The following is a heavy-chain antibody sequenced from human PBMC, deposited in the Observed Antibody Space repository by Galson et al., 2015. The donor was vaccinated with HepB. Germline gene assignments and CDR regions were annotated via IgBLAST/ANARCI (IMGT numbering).Heavy chain of an antibody. V-gene: IGHV3-72*01. Sequence: SLRLSCAASGFTFSDHYMDWVRQAPGKGLEWVGRTRNKANSYTTEYAASVKGRFTISRDDSKNSLYLQMNSLKTEDTAVYYCARDRGLRYLDYWGQGTLVTVSS. CDR2: TRNKANSYTT. D-gene: IGHD4-17*01. CDR3: ARDRGLRYLDY. J-gene: IGHJ4*02. CDR1: GFTFSDHY.